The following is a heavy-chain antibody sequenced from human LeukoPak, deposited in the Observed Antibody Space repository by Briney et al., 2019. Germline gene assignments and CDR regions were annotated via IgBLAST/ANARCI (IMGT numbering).Heavy chain of an antibody. CDR1: GFTFSSYA. CDR3: AKSVLSIDYYGSGSYYNPYYYYYYGMDV. Sequence: GGSLRLSCAASGFTFSSYAMSWVRQAPGKGPEWVSAISGSGGSTYYADSVKGRFTISRDNSKNTLYLQMNSLRAEDTAVYYCAKSVLSIDYYGSGSYYNPYYYYYYGMDVWGQGTTVTVSS. V-gene: IGHV3-23*01. CDR2: ISGSGGST. J-gene: IGHJ6*02. D-gene: IGHD3-10*01.